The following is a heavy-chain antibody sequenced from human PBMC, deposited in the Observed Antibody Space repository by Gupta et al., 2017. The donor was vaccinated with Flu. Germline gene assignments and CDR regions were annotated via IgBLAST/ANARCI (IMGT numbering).Heavy chain of an antibody. CDR3: ARDPWGSVTGSYDY. CDR1: GFTFGDYA. J-gene: IGHJ4*02. D-gene: IGHD1-26*01. CDR2: ITSKTFGGTP. V-gene: IGHV3-49*04. Sequence: EVHLVETGGGLVQPGRSLRLSCTTSGFTFGDYAMSGVRQAPGKGLEWVGFITSKTFGGTPEYAASVKGRFTISRDDSKSIAYLQMNSLIIEDTAVYYCARDPWGSVTGSYDYWGQGSLVTVSS.